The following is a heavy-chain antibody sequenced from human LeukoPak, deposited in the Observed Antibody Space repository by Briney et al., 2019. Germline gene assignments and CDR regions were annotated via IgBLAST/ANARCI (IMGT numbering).Heavy chain of an antibody. V-gene: IGHV3-30*18. D-gene: IGHD4-17*01. CDR3: AKDAEYGDYLWDY. CDR1: GFTFSSYG. CDR2: ISYDGSNK. Sequence: GRSLRLSCAASGFTFSSYGMHWVRQAPGKGLEWVAVISYDGSNKYYADSVKGRFTISRDNSKNTLYLQMNSLRAEDTAVYYRAKDAEYGDYLWDYWGQGTLVTVSS. J-gene: IGHJ4*02.